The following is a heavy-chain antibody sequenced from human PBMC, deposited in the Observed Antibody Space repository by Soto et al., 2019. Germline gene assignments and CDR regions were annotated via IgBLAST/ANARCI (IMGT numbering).Heavy chain of an antibody. CDR1: GYTFTSYG. V-gene: IGHV1-18*01. CDR2: ISAYNGNT. J-gene: IGHJ4*02. D-gene: IGHD3-3*01. Sequence: ASVKVSCKASGYTFTSYGISWVRQAPGQGLEWMGWISAYNGNTNYAQKLQGRVTMTTDTSTSTAYMELRSLRSDDTAVYYCARAATYYDFWSGYSTYFDYWGQGTLVTVSS. CDR3: ARAATYYDFWSGYSTYFDY.